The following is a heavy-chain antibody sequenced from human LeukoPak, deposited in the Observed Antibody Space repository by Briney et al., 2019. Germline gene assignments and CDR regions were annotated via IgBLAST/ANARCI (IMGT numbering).Heavy chain of an antibody. J-gene: IGHJ4*02. CDR1: GYTFTGYY. Sequence: GASVKVSCKASGYTFTGYYMHWVRQVPGQGLEWMGWINPNSGGTNYAQKFQGRVTMTRDTSISTAYMELSRLRSDDTAVYYCARVYSSSWSPFDYWGQGTLVTLSS. V-gene: IGHV1-2*02. D-gene: IGHD6-13*01. CDR2: INPNSGGT. CDR3: ARVYSSSWSPFDY.